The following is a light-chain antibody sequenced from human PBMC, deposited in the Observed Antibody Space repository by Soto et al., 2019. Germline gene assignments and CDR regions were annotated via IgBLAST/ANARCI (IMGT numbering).Light chain of an antibody. CDR2: GVS. Sequence: EIVLTQSPGTLSLSPGERATLSCRASQSVSSNNLAWYQQKPGQPPRLLIYGVSSRATDIPDRFSGSGSGTDFTLTISRLETEDFAVYYCQQSGNSPLFTFGPGTKVDIK. V-gene: IGKV3-20*01. CDR1: QSVSSNN. CDR3: QQSGNSPLFT. J-gene: IGKJ3*01.